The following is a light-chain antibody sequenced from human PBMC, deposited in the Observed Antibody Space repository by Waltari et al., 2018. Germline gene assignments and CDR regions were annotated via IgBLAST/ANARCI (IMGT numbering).Light chain of an antibody. Sequence: QSALTQPAAVSGSPGQSVTIPCTGASSDIGRYDLVSWYQQHPGNAPKLVISDVNKRPSGVSVRFSGSKSGDTASLTISGLHFEDEADYYCCSYAGNYIWVFGGGTRLTVL. J-gene: IGLJ3*02. CDR2: DVN. CDR3: CSYAGNYIWV. V-gene: IGLV2-23*02. CDR1: SSDIGRYDL.